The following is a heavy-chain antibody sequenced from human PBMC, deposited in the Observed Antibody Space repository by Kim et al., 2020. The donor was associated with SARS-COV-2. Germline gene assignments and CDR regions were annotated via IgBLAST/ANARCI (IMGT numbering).Heavy chain of an antibody. CDR3: ARARYYYGSGSTIDY. Sequence: PSLKSRVTISVDTSKNQFSLKLSSVTAADTAVYYCARARYYYGSGSTIDYWGQGTLVTVSS. D-gene: IGHD3-10*01. J-gene: IGHJ4*02. V-gene: IGHV4-34*01.